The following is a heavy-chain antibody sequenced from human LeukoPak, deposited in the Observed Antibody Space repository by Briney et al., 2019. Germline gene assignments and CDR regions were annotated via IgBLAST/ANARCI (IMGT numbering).Heavy chain of an antibody. J-gene: IGHJ3*02. D-gene: IGHD3-22*01. CDR1: VLTFSTYS. CDR2: IQQDQSDK. Sequence: PGGCLRLSHAVPVLTFSTYSLRWVSHAPAKGLEWVANIQQDQSDKNYVDSVRGRFTISRDNAKNTLYLQMNSLRAEDTAVYYCARDRDYYVSNSYYDAFDIWGQGTMVTVSS. CDR3: ARDRDYYVSNSYYDAFDI. V-gene: IGHV3-7*01.